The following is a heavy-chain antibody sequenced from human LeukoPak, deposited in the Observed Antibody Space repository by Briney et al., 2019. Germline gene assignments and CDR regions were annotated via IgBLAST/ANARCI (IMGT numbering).Heavy chain of an antibody. Sequence: GGPLRLSCAASGFTFSSYAMHWVRQAPGKGLERVAVISYDGSNKYYADSVKGRFTISRDNSKNTLYLQMNSLRAEDTAVYYCARDSSSWYLFDYWGQGTLVTVSS. V-gene: IGHV3-30-3*01. CDR2: ISYDGSNK. J-gene: IGHJ4*02. CDR3: ARDSSSWYLFDY. CDR1: GFTFSSYA. D-gene: IGHD6-13*01.